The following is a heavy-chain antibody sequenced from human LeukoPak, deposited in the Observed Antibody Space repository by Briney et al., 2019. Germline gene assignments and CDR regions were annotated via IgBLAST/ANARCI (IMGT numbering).Heavy chain of an antibody. CDR3: ARDRTRYYYYSYMDV. J-gene: IGHJ6*03. CDR1: SYTFTNYA. Sequence: ASVKVSCKASSYTFTNYAFTWVRQAPGQGLEWMGWINPNSGDTNYAQKFQGRVTMTRDTSISTAYMELSRLRSDDTAVYYCARDRTRYYYYSYMDVWGKGTAVTISS. V-gene: IGHV1-2*02. D-gene: IGHD1-14*01. CDR2: INPNSGDT.